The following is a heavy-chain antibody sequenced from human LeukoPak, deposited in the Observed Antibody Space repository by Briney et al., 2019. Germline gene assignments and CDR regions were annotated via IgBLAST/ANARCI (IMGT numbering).Heavy chain of an antibody. CDR3: ASKPRYSSGWYRRSYWFDP. CDR1: GGSISSYY. D-gene: IGHD6-19*01. V-gene: IGHV4-59*12. CDR2: IYYSGST. Sequence: SETLSLTCTVSGGSISSYYWSWIRQPPGKGLEWIGYIYYSGSTNYNPSLKSRVTISVDTSKNQFSLKLSSVTAADTAVYYCASKPRYSSGWYRRSYWFDPWGQGTLVTVSS. J-gene: IGHJ5*02.